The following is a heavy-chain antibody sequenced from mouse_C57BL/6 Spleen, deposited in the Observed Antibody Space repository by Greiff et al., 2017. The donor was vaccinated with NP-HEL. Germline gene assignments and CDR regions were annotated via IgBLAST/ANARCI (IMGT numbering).Heavy chain of an antibody. CDR3: TRVVITTVAPVYFDV. CDR1: GYTFTDYD. D-gene: IGHD1-1*01. Sequence: VQLQQSGAELVRPGASVTLSCKASGYTFTDYDMHWVKQTPVHGLEWIGAIDPETGGTAYNQKFKGKAILTADKSSSTAYMELRSLTSEDSAVYYCTRVVITTVAPVYFDVWGTGTTGTVSS. CDR2: IDPETGGT. V-gene: IGHV1-15*01. J-gene: IGHJ1*03.